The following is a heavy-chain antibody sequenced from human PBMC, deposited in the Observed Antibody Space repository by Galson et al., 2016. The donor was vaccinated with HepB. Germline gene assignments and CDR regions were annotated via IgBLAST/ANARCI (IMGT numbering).Heavy chain of an antibody. D-gene: IGHD3-10*01. J-gene: IGHJ5*02. CDR1: GYTFTGYY. V-gene: IGHV1-2*02. Sequence: SVKVSCKASGYTFTGYYMHWVRQAPGQGLEWMGYINPNSGGADYAQKFQGRVTMTRDTSINTVYMELRRLRPDDTAVYYCAKVSGRGGGNWFDPWGQGTLVTVSS. CDR3: AKVSGRGGGNWFDP. CDR2: INPNSGGA.